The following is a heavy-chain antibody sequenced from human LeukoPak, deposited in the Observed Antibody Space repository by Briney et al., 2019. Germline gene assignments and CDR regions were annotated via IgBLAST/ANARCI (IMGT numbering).Heavy chain of an antibody. CDR1: GGTFSSYA. J-gene: IGHJ3*02. D-gene: IGHD3-10*01. CDR3: ARDDPYGSGSRDAFDI. V-gene: IGHV1-69*04. CDR2: IIPILGIA. Sequence: GSSVKVSCKASGGTFSSYAISWVRQAPGQGLEWMGGIIPILGIANYAQKLQGRVTMTTDTSTSTAYMELRSLRSDDTAVYYCARDDPYGSGSRDAFDIWGQGTMVTVSS.